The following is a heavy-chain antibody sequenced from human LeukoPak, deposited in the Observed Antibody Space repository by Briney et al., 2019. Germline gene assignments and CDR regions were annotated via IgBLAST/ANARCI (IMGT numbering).Heavy chain of an antibody. V-gene: IGHV4-39*01. CDR2: IYYSGST. CDR1: GDSISSSNYY. Sequence: PSETLSLTCTVSGDSISSSNYYWGWIRQPPGKGLEWIGSIYYSGSTYYNPSLQSRVTISVDTSKNQFSLKLSSVTAADTAVYYCARPRGSTYGHRYYFDYWGQGTLVTVSS. J-gene: IGHJ4*02. D-gene: IGHD2-8*01. CDR3: ARPRGSTYGHRYYFDY.